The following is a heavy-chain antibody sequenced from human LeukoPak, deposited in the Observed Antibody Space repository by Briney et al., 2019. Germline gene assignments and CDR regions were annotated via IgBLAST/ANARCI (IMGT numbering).Heavy chain of an antibody. D-gene: IGHD6-19*01. CDR2: ISDSGSST. Sequence: PGGSLRLSCAASGFTFSSNAMSWVRQAPGKGREWVSAISDSGSSTYYADSVKGRFTISRDNSKNTLYLQMNSLRAEDTAVYYCAKLIAVAGTDDYWGQGTLVTVSS. J-gene: IGHJ4*02. CDR3: AKLIAVAGTDDY. V-gene: IGHV3-23*01. CDR1: GFTFSSNA.